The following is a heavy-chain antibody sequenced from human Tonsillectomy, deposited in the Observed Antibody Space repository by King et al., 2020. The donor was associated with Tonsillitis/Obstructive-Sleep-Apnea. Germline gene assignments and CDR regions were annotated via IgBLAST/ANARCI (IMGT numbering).Heavy chain of an antibody. CDR1: GLSLSTSGMC. J-gene: IGHJ6*03. CDR3: ARISSGNYGFYYMDV. Sequence: VTLKESGPALVKPTQTLTLTCTFSGLSLSTSGMCVSWIRQPPGKALEWLARIDWDDDKYYNTSLKTRLTISKDTSKDQVVLTMTNMDPVDTATYYCARISSGNYGFYYMDVWGKGTPVTVSS. V-gene: IGHV2-70*11. CDR2: IDWDDDK. D-gene: IGHD1-26*01.